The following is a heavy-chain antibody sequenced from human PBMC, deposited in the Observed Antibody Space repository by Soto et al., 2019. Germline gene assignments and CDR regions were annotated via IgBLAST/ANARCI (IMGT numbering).Heavy chain of an antibody. CDR1: GFILSNYD. D-gene: IGHD3-10*01. J-gene: IGHJ5*02. CDR2: IGVVGDT. V-gene: IGHV3-13*01. CDR3: VRGLPGGFDP. Sequence: GGSLRLSCAASGFILSNYDVHWVRQTSGHGLEWVARIGVVGDTNYSGSVKGRFTISRQNARNSFFLQMNSLIAGDTAVYFCVRGLPGGFDPWGQGTLVTVSS.